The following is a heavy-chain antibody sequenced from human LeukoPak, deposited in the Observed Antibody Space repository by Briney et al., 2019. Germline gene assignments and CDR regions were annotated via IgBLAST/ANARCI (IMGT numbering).Heavy chain of an antibody. CDR1: GFAFISYA. CDR2: ISGNGGST. CDR3: GPREDRSTNAYDY. J-gene: IGHJ4*02. D-gene: IGHD2-2*01. Sequence: PGGSLRLSCAASGFAFISYATSWVRQAPGKGLEWVSAISGNGGSTFYADSVKGRFTISRDNSKNTLYLQMNSLRAEDTAVYYCGPREDRSTNAYDYWGQGTLVTVSS. V-gene: IGHV3-23*01.